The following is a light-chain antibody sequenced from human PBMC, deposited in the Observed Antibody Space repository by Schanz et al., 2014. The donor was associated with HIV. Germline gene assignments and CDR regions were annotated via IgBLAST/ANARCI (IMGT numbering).Light chain of an antibody. J-gene: IGKJ1*01. CDR2: GAS. CDR1: QSVRNN. Sequence: EIVMTQSPATLSVSPGERATLSCRASQSVRNNLAWYQQKPGQAPRLLIYGASTRATGIPARFSGSGSGTEFTLTINRLEPEDVAMYYCQQYGSSPGTFGQGTKVEIK. V-gene: IGKV3-15*01. CDR3: QQYGSSPGT.